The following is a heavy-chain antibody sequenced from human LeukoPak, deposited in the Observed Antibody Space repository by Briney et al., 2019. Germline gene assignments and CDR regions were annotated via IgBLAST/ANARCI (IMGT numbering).Heavy chain of an antibody. D-gene: IGHD6-13*01. CDR1: EFTFSRYW. CDR3: ARSAGSSSWYEGYYFDY. Sequence: GGSLRLSCVASEFTFSRYWMSWVRQAPGKGLEWVANIKQDGSEKYYVDSVKGRFTISRDDAKNSLYLQMNSLRAEDTAVYDCARSAGSSSWYEGYYFDYWGQGTLVTVSS. V-gene: IGHV3-7*01. J-gene: IGHJ4*02. CDR2: IKQDGSEK.